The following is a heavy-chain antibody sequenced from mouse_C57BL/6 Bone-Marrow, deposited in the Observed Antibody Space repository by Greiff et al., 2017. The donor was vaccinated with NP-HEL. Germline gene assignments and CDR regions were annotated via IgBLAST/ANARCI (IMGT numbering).Heavy chain of an antibody. J-gene: IGHJ2*01. D-gene: IGHD1-3*01. CDR2: ISDGGSYT. V-gene: IGHV5-4*01. CDR3: ARDESKRDLYFDY. CDR1: GFTFSSYA. Sequence: EVMLAESGGGLVKPGGSLKLSCAASGFTFSSYAMSWVRQTPEKRLEWVATISDGGSYTYYPDNVKGRFTISRDNAKNNLYLQMSHLKSEDTAMYYCARDESKRDLYFDYWGQGTTLTVSS.